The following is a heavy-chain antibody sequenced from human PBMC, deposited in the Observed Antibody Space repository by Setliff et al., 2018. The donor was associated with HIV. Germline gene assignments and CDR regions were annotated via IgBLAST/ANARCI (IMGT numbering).Heavy chain of an antibody. Sequence: SETLSLTCAVYGGSFSTYYWSWIRQPPGKGLEWIGYTHISGITNYNPSLKSRLTISVDTSKTQFSLSLDSVTAADTAVYSCARARAAGFGINGFDSWGQGTQVTVSS. CDR1: GGSFSTYY. D-gene: IGHD6-19*01. CDR2: THISGIT. J-gene: IGHJ4*02. CDR3: ARARAAGFGINGFDS. V-gene: IGHV4-4*08.